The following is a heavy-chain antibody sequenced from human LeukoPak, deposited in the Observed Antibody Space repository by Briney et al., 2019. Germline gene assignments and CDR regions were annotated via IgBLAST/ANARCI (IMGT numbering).Heavy chain of an antibody. CDR2: INPNSGGT. J-gene: IGHJ5*02. CDR3: ARDYPYCSSTSCPNWFDP. Sequence: ASVKVSCKASGYTLTGYYMHWVRQAPGQGLEWMGWINPNSGGTNYAQKFQGRVTMTRDTSISTAYMELSRLRSDDTAVYYCARDYPYCSSTSCPNWFDPWGQGTLVTVSS. V-gene: IGHV1-2*02. D-gene: IGHD2-2*01. CDR1: GYTLTGYY.